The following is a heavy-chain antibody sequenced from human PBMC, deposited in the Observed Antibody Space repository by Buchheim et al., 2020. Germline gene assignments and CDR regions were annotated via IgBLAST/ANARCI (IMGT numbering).Heavy chain of an antibody. CDR2: ISYDGSNK. Sequence: QVQLVESGGGVVQPGRSLRLSCAASGFTFSSYGMHWVRQAPGKGLEWVAVISYDGSNKYYADSVKGRLTISRDNSKNTLYLQMNSLRAEDTAVYYCAKDEDPTGYYYYGMDVWGQGTT. V-gene: IGHV3-30*18. D-gene: IGHD1-14*01. CDR1: GFTFSSYG. CDR3: AKDEDPTGYYYYGMDV. J-gene: IGHJ6*02.